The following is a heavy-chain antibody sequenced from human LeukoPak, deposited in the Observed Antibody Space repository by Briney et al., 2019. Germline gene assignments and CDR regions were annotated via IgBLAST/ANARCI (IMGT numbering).Heavy chain of an antibody. CDR2: IYYSGST. CDR1: GGSISSSGYY. J-gene: IGHJ5*02. D-gene: IGHD3-10*01. CDR3: ARDLIYYGSGSSNWFDP. V-gene: IGHV4-31*03. Sequence: SETLSLTCTVSGGSISSSGYYWSWIRQHPGKGLEWIGYIYYSGSTYYNPSLKSRVTISVDTSKNQFSLKLSSVTAADTAVYYCARDLIYYGSGSSNWFDPWGQGTLVTVSS.